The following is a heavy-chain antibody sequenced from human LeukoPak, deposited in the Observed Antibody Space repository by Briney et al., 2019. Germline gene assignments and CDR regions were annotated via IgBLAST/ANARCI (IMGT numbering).Heavy chain of an antibody. V-gene: IGHV3-21*01. CDR3: ARDVSDYYDSSGYWSFDY. CDR1: GFTFSSYW. J-gene: IGHJ4*02. CDR2: ISSSSSYI. Sequence: PGGSLRLSCAASGFTFSSYWMNWARQVPGKGLEWVSSISSSSSYIYYADSVKGRLTISRDNAKNSLYLQMNSLRAEDTAVYYCARDVSDYYDSSGYWSFDYWGQGTLVTVSS. D-gene: IGHD3-22*01.